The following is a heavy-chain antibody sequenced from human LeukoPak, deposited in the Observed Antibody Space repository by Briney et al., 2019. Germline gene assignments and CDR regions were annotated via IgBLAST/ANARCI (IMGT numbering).Heavy chain of an antibody. CDR3: ARDPRGADWIDY. V-gene: IGHV3-48*04. J-gene: IGHJ4*02. D-gene: IGHD3/OR15-3a*01. CDR1: GFTFSIYS. Sequence: PGGSLRLSCAASGFTFSIYSMNWVRQAPGKGLEWVSYISSSGDTIYYADSVKGRFTFSRGNVKNSLYLQMNSLGPEDTAVYYCARDPRGADWIDYWGQGTLVTVSS. CDR2: ISSSGDTI.